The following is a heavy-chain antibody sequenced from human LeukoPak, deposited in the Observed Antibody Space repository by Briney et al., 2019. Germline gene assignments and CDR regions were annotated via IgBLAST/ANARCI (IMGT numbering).Heavy chain of an antibody. CDR3: ARTAARRFDY. J-gene: IGHJ4*02. D-gene: IGHD6-6*01. Sequence: ASVTVSCTASGYTFPSYFMHWVRQAPGQGLEWMGIINPTGGSTTYAQKFQGRVTMTRDTSTSTVYMELSSLRSDDTAVYYYARTAARRFDYWGQGTLVTVSS. CDR1: GYTFPSYF. V-gene: IGHV1-46*01. CDR2: INPTGGST.